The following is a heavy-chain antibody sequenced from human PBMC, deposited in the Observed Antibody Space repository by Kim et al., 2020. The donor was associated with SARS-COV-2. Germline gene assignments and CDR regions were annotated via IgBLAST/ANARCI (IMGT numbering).Heavy chain of an antibody. J-gene: IGHJ4*02. Sequence: SETLSLTCAVYGGSFSGYYWSWIRQPPGKGLEWIGEINHSGSTNYNPSLKSRVTISVDTSKNQFSLKLSSVTAADTAVYYGARGKGAGRGSGTPNDYWGQGTLVTVSS. D-gene: IGHD3-10*01. CDR3: ARGKGAGRGSGTPNDY. CDR2: INHSGST. V-gene: IGHV4-34*01. CDR1: GGSFSGYY.